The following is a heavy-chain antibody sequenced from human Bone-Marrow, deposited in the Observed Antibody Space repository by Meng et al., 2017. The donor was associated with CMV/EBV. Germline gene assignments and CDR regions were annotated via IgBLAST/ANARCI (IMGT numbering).Heavy chain of an antibody. V-gene: IGHV3-21*01. D-gene: IGHD3-3*01. J-gene: IGHJ4*02. CDR3: ARGKGLRFLEWLPDY. CDR1: GFTFSSFS. CDR2: ISTSSRYI. Sequence: GESLKISCAASGFTFSSFSMNWVRQAPGKGLEWVTSISTSSRYIYYADSLRGRFTISRDNAKNSLYLQMNSLRAEDTAVYYCARGKGLRFLEWLPDYWGQGTLVTVSS.